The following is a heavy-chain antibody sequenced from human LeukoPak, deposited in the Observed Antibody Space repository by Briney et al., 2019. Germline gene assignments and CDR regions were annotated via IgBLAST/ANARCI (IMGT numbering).Heavy chain of an antibody. Sequence: SETLSLTCAVYGGSFSGYYWSWIRQPTGKGLEWIGEINQSGGTDYNPSLKSRVTLSVDTSQNHFSLKLRYVTAADTAVYYCVTRRYGGAADWGQGTLVTVSS. D-gene: IGHD1-1*01. CDR2: INQSGGT. CDR1: GGSFSGYY. CDR3: VTRRYGGAAD. J-gene: IGHJ4*02. V-gene: IGHV4-34*01.